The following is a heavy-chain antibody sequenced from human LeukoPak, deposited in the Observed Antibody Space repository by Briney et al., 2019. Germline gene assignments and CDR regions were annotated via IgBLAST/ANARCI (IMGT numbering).Heavy chain of an antibody. CDR2: INHSGST. J-gene: IGHJ6*02. Sequence: PSETLSLTCAVYGGSFSGYYWSWIRQPPGKGLEWIGEINHSGSTNYNPSLKSRVTISVDTSKNQFSLKLSSVTAADTAVYYCARLSNVLRFLGGLNYYGMDVWGQGTTVTVSS. V-gene: IGHV4-34*01. CDR1: GGSFSGYY. D-gene: IGHD3-3*01. CDR3: ARLSNVLRFLGGLNYYGMDV.